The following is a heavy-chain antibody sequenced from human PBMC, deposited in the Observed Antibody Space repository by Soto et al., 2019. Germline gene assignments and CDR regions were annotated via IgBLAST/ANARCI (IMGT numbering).Heavy chain of an antibody. V-gene: IGHV3-72*01. Sequence: EVQLVESGGGLVQPGGSLRLSCAASGLIFSDYHMDWVRQAPXXGLEWVGRIRRKANSYTTEYAASVKGRFTISRXXXXXXXXXXXXXXXXXXXAXXXXXXXGGWSGGSNDMDVWGQGTTVTVSS. CDR2: IRRKANSYTT. CDR1: GLIFSDYH. J-gene: IGHJ6*02. D-gene: IGHD6-19*01. CDR3: XXXGGWSGGSNDMDV.